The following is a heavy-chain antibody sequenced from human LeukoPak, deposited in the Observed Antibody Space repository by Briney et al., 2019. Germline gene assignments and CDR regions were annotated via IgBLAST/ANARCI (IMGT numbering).Heavy chain of an antibody. J-gene: IGHJ6*03. Sequence: PGESLRLSCAASGFTFSNHAMHWVRQAPGKGLEWVAVISYDGSNKYYADSVKGRFTISRDNSKNTLYLQMNSLRAEDTAVYYCARDGNYYYYYMDVWGKGTTVTVSS. CDR3: ARDGNYYYYYMDV. CDR1: GFTFSNHA. CDR2: ISYDGSNK. V-gene: IGHV3-30-3*01.